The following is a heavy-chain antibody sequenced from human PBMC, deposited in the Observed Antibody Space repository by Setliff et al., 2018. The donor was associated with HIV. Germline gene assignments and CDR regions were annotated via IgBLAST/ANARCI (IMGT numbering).Heavy chain of an antibody. Sequence: PGGSLRLSCAASGFTFEDYGMSWVRQVPGKGLEWVSGISWSGGGTGYAASVKGRFTISRDDAKNSLYLQMSSLRVEDTALYFCAKAPGWLFLSHYWGQGTLVTVSS. CDR3: AKAPGWLFLSHY. J-gene: IGHJ4*02. D-gene: IGHD3-22*01. CDR1: GFTFEDYG. V-gene: IGHV3-20*04. CDR2: ISWSGGGT.